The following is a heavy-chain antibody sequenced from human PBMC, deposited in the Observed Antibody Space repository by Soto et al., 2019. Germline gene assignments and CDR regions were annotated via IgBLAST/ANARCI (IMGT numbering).Heavy chain of an antibody. CDR1: GFTFSSYA. D-gene: IGHD5-12*01. J-gene: IGHJ4*02. CDR3: AKVPRDIVATGDFDY. CDR2: ISGSGGST. Sequence: GGSLRLSCAASGFTFSSYAMSWVRQAPGKGLEWVSGISGSGGSTYYADSVKGRFTISRDNAKNTMYMQMNSLRAEDTAVYYCAKVPRDIVATGDFDYWGQGTLVTVSS. V-gene: IGHV3-23*01.